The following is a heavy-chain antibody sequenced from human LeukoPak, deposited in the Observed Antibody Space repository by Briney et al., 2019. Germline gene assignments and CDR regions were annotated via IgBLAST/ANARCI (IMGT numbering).Heavy chain of an antibody. CDR3: AREGRRGYSYGYRY. V-gene: IGHV4-34*01. J-gene: IGHJ4*02. D-gene: IGHD5-18*01. CDR1: GGSFSGYY. CDR2: INHSGST. Sequence: SETLSLTCAVYGGSFSGYYWSWIRQPPGKGLEWIGEINHSGSTNYNPSLKSRVTISVDTSKNQFSLKLSSVTAADTAVYYCAREGRRGYSYGYRYWGQGTLVTVSS.